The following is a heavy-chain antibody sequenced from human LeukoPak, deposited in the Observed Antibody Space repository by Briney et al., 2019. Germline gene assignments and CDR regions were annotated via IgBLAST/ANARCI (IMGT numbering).Heavy chain of an antibody. CDR2: ISAYNGNT. V-gene: IGHV1-18*01. Sequence: EASVKVSCKASGYTFTSYGVTWVRQAPGQGLEWMGWISAYNGNTNYAQNVQGRVTMSRDTSTSTAYMELRSLRSDDTVVYYCARLDIVSILFDSWGQGTLVTVSS. CDR1: GYTFTSYG. CDR3: ARLDIVSILFDS. J-gene: IGHJ4*02. D-gene: IGHD5/OR15-5a*01.